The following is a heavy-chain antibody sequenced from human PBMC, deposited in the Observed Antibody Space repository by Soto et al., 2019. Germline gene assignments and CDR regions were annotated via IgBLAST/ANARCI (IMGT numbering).Heavy chain of an antibody. CDR3: RGLTGTSFYGMDV. V-gene: IGHV3-73*01. CDR1: GFTFSGSA. J-gene: IGHJ6*02. Sequence: GGSLRLSCAASGFTFSGSAMHWGRQASGKGLEWVGRIRSKANSYATAYAASVKGRFTISRDDSKNTAYLQMNSLKTEDTAVYYWRGLTGTSFYGMDVWGQGTTVTVSS. CDR2: IRSKANSYAT. D-gene: IGHD1-20*01.